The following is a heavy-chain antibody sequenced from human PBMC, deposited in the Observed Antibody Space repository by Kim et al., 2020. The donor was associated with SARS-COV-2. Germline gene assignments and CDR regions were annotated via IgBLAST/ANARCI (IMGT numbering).Heavy chain of an antibody. V-gene: IGHV1-69*13. J-gene: IGHJ6*02. CDR1: GGTFSSYA. Sequence: SVKVSCKASGGTFSSYAISWVRQAPGQGLEWMGGIIPIFGTANYAQKFQGRVTITADESTSTAYMELSSLRSEDTAVYYCASWFNSGSYSYYYGMDVWGQGTTVTVSS. CDR3: ASWFNSGSYSYYYGMDV. CDR2: IIPIFGTA. D-gene: IGHD1-26*01.